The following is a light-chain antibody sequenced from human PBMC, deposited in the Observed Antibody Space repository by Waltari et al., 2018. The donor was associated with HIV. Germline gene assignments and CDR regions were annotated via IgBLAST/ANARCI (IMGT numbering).Light chain of an antibody. V-gene: IGKV3-20*01. Sequence: EIVLTQSPGTLSLSPGERATLSCRASQSVSNSYLAWYQQKSGQAPRLLIYGASSRATGIPDRFSGSWSGADFTLTISRLEPEDFAMYYCQQYGGSLFTFGPGTKVDIK. CDR3: QQYGGSLFT. CDR2: GAS. J-gene: IGKJ3*01. CDR1: QSVSNSY.